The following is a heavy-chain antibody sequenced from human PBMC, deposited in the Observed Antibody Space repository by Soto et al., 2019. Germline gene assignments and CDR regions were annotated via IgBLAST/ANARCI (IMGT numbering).Heavy chain of an antibody. D-gene: IGHD2-2*01. Sequence: GESLKISCEASGYSFTSYWIGWVRQMPGKGLEWMGIIYPGDSDTRYSPSFQGQVAMSVDKSISTAYLQWNSLKASDTAMYYCASHGGRLIAPAYWGQGNLVTLSS. V-gene: IGHV5-51*01. CDR1: GYSFTSYW. J-gene: IGHJ4*02. CDR2: IYPGDSDT. CDR3: ASHGGRLIAPAY.